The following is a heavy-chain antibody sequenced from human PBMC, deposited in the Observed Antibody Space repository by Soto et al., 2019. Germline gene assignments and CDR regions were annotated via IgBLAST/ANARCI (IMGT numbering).Heavy chain of an antibody. CDR1: GGSISSSSYY. D-gene: IGHD3-10*01. V-gene: IGHV4-39*01. J-gene: IGHJ4*02. CDR3: ARRITMVRGVTFFDY. CDR2: IYYSGST. Sequence: SETLSLTCTVSGGSISSSSYYWGWIRQPPGKGLEWIGSIYYSGSTYYNPSLKSRVTISVDTSKNQFSLKLSSVTAADTAVYYCARRITMVRGVTFFDYWGQGTPVTVSS.